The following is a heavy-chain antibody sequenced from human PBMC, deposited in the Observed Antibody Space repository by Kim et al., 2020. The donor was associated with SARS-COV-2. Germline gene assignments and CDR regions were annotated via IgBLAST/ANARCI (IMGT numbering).Heavy chain of an antibody. V-gene: IGHV3-30*18. CDR3: AKVSERLGVTAIFDY. CDR1: GFTFSSYG. D-gene: IGHD2-21*02. CDR2: ISYDGSNK. J-gene: IGHJ4*02. Sequence: GGSLRLSCAASGFTFSSYGMHWVRQAPGKGLEWVAVISYDGSNKYYADSVKGRFTISRDNSKNTLYLQMNSLRAEDTAVYYCAKVSERLGVTAIFDYWGQGTLVTVSS.